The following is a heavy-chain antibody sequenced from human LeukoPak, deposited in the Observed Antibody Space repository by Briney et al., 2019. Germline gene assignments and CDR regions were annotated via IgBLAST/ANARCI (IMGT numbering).Heavy chain of an antibody. J-gene: IGHJ6*02. D-gene: IGHD3-3*01. CDR2: INHSGST. CDR1: GGSFSGYY. V-gene: IGHV4-34*01. CDR3: ARVKWSHYGMDV. Sequence: SETLSLTCAVYGGSFSGYYWSWIRQPPGKGLEWIGEINHSGSTNYNPSLKSRVTISVDTSKNQFSLKLSSVTAADTAVYYCARVKWSHYGMDVWGQGITVAVSS.